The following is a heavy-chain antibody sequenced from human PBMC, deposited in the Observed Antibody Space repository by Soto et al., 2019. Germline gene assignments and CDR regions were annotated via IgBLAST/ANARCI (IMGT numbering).Heavy chain of an antibody. V-gene: IGHV1-69*01. CDR2: SIPIFGTA. CDR3: ARGRGYSGDDHYYYFDMDV. Sequence: QVQLVKSGAEVKKPASSVKVSCKAAGGTFNNYTITWVRQAHGAGLEWMGGSIPIFGTANYAQNFQGRVTISVDESTSTAYMELSSLRSEDTAVYYCARGRGYSGDDHYYYFDMDVWGQGTTITVSS. J-gene: IGHJ6*02. D-gene: IGHD5-12*01. CDR1: GGTFNNYT.